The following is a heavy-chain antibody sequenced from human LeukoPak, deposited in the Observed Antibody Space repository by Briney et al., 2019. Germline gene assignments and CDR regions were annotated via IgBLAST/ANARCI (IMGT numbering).Heavy chain of an antibody. D-gene: IGHD6-6*01. CDR1: GGSISSGDYY. V-gene: IGHV4-30-4*08. J-gene: IGHJ6*03. CDR3: ARVIAARPHYYYYYYMDV. CDR2: IYYSGST. Sequence: SQTLSLTCTVSGGSISSGDYYWSWIRLPPGKGLEWIGYIYYSGSTYYNPSLKSRVTISVDTSKNQFSLKLSSVTAADTAVYYCARVIAARPHYYYYYYMDVWGKGTTVTVSS.